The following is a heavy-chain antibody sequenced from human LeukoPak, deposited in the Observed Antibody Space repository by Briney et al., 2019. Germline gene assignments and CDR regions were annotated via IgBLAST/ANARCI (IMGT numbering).Heavy chain of an antibody. CDR3: ARVYGDAYGY. CDR2: IYYSGST. J-gene: IGHJ4*02. CDR1: GGSISSYY. Sequence: SETLSLTCTVSGGSISSYYWSWIRQPPGKGLEWIGYIYYSGSTNYNPSLKSRVTISVDTSKNQFSLKLSSVTAADTAVYYCARVYGDAYGYWGQGTLVTVSS. V-gene: IGHV4-59*12. D-gene: IGHD4-17*01.